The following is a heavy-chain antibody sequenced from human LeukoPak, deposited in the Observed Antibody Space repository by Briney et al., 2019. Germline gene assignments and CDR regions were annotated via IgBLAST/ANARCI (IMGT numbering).Heavy chain of an antibody. D-gene: IGHD6-19*01. J-gene: IGHJ4*02. CDR3: ARDYRGGWFDY. CDR1: GFTFSSYS. Sequence: GGSLRLSCAASGFTFSSYSMNWVRQAPGKGLEWVSSISSSSSYIYFADSVKGRFTISRDNAKNSLYLQMNSLRAEDTAVYYCARDYRGGWFDYWGQGTLVTVSS. CDR2: ISSSSSYI. V-gene: IGHV3-21*01.